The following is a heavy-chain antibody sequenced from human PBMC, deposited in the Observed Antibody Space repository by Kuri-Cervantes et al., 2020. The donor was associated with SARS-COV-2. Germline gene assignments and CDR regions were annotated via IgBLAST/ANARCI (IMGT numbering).Heavy chain of an antibody. V-gene: IGHV4-34*01. CDR3: ARARIYCSSTSCRPMAFDI. J-gene: IGHJ3*02. Sequence: SQTLSLTCAVYGGSFSGYYWSWIRQPPGKGLEWIGEINRSGSTNYNPSLKSRVTISVDTSKNQFSLKLSSVTAADTAVYYCARARIYCSSTSCRPMAFDIWGQGTMVTVSS. D-gene: IGHD2-2*01. CDR2: INRSGST. CDR1: GGSFSGYY.